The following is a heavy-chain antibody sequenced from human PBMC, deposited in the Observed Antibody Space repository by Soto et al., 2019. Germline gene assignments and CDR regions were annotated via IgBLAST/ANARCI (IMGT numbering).Heavy chain of an antibody. CDR3: ARHISTFRYYYYAMDV. D-gene: IGHD2-2*01. CDR2: IYPGDSDT. J-gene: IGHJ6*02. CDR1: GYTFTDYW. V-gene: IGHV5-51*01. Sequence: PGESLKISCKGSGYTFTDYWIGWVRQLPGKGLEWMGIIYPGDSDTRYSPSFQGHVTITVDKSTSTAYLQWNTLKASDTAMYYCARHISTFRYYYYAMDVWGQGTRVTFSS.